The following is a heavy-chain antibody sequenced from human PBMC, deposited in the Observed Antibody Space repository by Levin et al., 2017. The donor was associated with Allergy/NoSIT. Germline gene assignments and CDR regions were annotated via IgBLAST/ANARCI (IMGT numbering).Heavy chain of an antibody. D-gene: IGHD2-21*01. CDR1: VCHCPFDF. CDR3: GKAPAGTVYRGEHYYYHDLDV. J-gene: IGHJ6*03. V-gene: IGHV3-33*06. Sequence: GGSLRLSCAAAVCHCPFDFFHWVRQAPGKGLALLALVWFDVSKQYYADSVQGRFTLFTAHSKNIVSLRMFSLRVEDTATYYCGKAPAGTVYRGEHYYYHDLDVWGKGTTVIVSS. CDR2: VWFDVSKQ.